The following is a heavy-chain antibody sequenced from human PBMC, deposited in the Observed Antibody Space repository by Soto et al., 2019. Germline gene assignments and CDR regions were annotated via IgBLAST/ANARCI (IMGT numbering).Heavy chain of an antibody. D-gene: IGHD3-10*01. CDR3: ARSYGRSRCDCEY. J-gene: IGHJ4*02. CDR2: IYPCDSDT. V-gene: IGHV5-51*01. CDR1: GYSFTSYW. Sequence: VESLKISCKGSGYSFTSYWIGWVRQIPWKGLEWMGIIYPCDSDTRYSPSFQGQVTISADKSISTAYLQWSSLKASDTAMYYCARSYGRSRCDCEYLGQGTLVSVSS.